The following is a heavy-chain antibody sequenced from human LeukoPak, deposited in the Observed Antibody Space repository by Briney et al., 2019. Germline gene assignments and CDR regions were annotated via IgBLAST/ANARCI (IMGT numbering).Heavy chain of an antibody. J-gene: IGHJ5*02. CDR2: INHSGST. D-gene: IGHD6-13*01. CDR3: ARGRQQLATNWFDP. Sequence: SETLSLTCAVYGGSFSGYYWSWIRQPPGKGLEWIGEINHSGSTNYNPSLKSRVTISVDTSKNQFSLKLSSVTAADTAVYYCARGRQQLATNWFDPWGQATLVTVSP. CDR1: GGSFSGYY. V-gene: IGHV4-34*01.